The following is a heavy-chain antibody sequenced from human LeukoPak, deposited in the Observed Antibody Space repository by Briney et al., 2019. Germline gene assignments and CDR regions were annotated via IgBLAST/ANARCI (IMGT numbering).Heavy chain of an antibody. CDR3: ARRRHFHYYDSSGYLYYYYGMDV. CDR1: GFTFSDYY. D-gene: IGHD3-22*01. J-gene: IGHJ6*02. V-gene: IGHV3-11*01. CDR2: ISSSGSTI. Sequence: PGGSLRLSCAASGFTFSDYYMSWIRQAPGKGLEWVSYISSSGSTIYYADSVKGRFTISRDNAKNSLYLQMNSLRAEDTAVYYCARRRHFHYYDSSGYLYYYYGMDVWGQGTTVTVSS.